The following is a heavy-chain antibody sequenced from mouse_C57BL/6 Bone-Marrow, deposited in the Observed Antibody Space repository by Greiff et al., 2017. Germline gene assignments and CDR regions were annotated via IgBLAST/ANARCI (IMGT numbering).Heavy chain of an antibody. Sequence: VQLQQPGAELVRPGSSVKLSCKASGYTFTSYWMDWVKQRPGQGLEWIGNIYPYDSETHYNQKFKDKATLTVDKSSSTAYMQLSSLTSEDSAVYYCAREWQRRLHAMDYWGQGTSVTVSS. CDR2: IYPYDSET. CDR1: GYTFTSYW. J-gene: IGHJ4*01. CDR3: AREWQRRLHAMDY. D-gene: IGHD3-2*02. V-gene: IGHV1-61*01.